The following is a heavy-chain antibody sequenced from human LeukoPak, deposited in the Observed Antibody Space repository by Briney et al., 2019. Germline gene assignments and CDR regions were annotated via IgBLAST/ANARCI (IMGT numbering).Heavy chain of an antibody. D-gene: IGHD6-13*01. CDR2: TPNIGCT. Sequence: TPNIGCTKYAQNFQGRVTITRDNSISTAYMELSRLRSDDTAVYYCARVRWVAAAGRTPFDYWGQGTLVTVSS. CDR3: ARVRWVAAAGRTPFDY. V-gene: IGHV1-2*02. J-gene: IGHJ4*02.